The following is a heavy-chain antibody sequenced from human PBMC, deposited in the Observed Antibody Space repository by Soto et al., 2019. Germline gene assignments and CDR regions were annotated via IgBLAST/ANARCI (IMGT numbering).Heavy chain of an antibody. Sequence: PSETLSLTCTVSGGSISSYYWSWIRQPPGKGLEWIGYTYYSGSTNYNPSLKSRVTISVDTSKNQFSLKLSSVTAADTAVYYCARLRDYDFWSGYYYYFDYWGQGTLVTVSS. D-gene: IGHD3-3*01. CDR3: ARLRDYDFWSGYYYYFDY. CDR1: GGSISSYY. CDR2: TYYSGST. V-gene: IGHV4-59*01. J-gene: IGHJ4*02.